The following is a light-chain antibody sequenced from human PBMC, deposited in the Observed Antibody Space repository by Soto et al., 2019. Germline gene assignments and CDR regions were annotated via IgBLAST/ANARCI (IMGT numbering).Light chain of an antibody. CDR3: EQNYTLPIT. CDR1: QTITTS. Sequence: TQFTTSHWTLSAXVGDXATIXXRTSQTITTSLNWYRQKPGKAPYLLIYAASNLQSGIPSRFCRSGSGTDFTLTIPRLQAEDFATYYCEQNYTLPITFRQVTRL. CDR2: AAS. V-gene: IGKV1-39*01. J-gene: IGKJ5*01.